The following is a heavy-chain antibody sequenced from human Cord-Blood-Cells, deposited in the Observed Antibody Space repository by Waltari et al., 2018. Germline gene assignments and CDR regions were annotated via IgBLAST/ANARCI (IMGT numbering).Heavy chain of an antibody. V-gene: IGHV4-34*01. CDR2: INHSGGT. CDR1: GGSFSGYY. Sequence: QVQLQQWGAGLLKPSETLSLTCAVYGGSFSGYYWSWIRQPPGKGLEWIGEINHSGGTNYNPSLKSRVTISVDTSKNQFSLKLSSVTAADTAVYYCARGTGGGNPYFDYWGQGTLVTVSS. D-gene: IGHD2-15*01. J-gene: IGHJ4*02. CDR3: ARGTGGGNPYFDY.